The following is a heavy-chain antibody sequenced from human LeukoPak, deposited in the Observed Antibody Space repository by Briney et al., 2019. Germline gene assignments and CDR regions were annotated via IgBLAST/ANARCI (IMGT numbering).Heavy chain of an antibody. CDR3: ARHSTGSGGYNSGDY. Sequence: SETLSLTCTVSGGSISSYYWSWIRQPPGKGLEWIGYIYYSGSTNYNPSLKSRVTISVDTSKNQFSLKLSSVTAADTAVYYCARHSTGSGGYNSGDYWGQGTLVTVSS. CDR2: IYYSGST. J-gene: IGHJ4*02. V-gene: IGHV4-59*08. D-gene: IGHD5-24*01. CDR1: GGSISSYY.